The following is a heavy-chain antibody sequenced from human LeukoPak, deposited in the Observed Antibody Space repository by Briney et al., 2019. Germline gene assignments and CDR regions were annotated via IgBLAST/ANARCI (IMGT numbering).Heavy chain of an antibody. V-gene: IGHV3-30-3*01. CDR3: ARAGDYYDSSGYFYYFDY. CDR1: GFTFSSYA. J-gene: IGHJ4*02. Sequence: GRSLRLSCAASGFTFSSYAMHWVRQAPGKGLEWVAVISYDGSNKYYADSVKGRFTISRDNSKNTLYLQMNSLRAEDTAVYYCARAGDYYDSSGYFYYFDYWGQGTLVTVSS. D-gene: IGHD3-22*01. CDR2: ISYDGSNK.